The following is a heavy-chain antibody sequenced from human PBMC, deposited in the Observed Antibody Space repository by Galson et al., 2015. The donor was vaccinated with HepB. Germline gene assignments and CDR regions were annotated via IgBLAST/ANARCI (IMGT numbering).Heavy chain of an antibody. CDR1: GFTFSSYA. CDR3: AREGAQQPNLFDY. Sequence: SLRLSCAASGFTFSSYAMHWVRQAPGKGLEWVAVISYDGSNNYYADSVKGRFTISRDNSKNTLYLQMNSLRAEDTAVYYCAREGAQQPNLFDYWGQGTLVTVSS. D-gene: IGHD6-13*01. J-gene: IGHJ4*02. V-gene: IGHV3-30*04. CDR2: ISYDGSNN.